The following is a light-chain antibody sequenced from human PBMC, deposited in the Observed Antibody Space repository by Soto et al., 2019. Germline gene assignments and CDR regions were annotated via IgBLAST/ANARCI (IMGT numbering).Light chain of an antibody. V-gene: IGKV3-11*01. Sequence: EIVLTHSPGTLSVSPGDIVTLFCRASQSVSSYLAWYQQKPGQAPRLLIYDASNRATGIPARFSGSGSGTDFSLTISSLEPEDFAVYYCQQRSDWPRTLGQGTKVDIK. CDR3: QQRSDWPRT. CDR2: DAS. CDR1: QSVSSY. J-gene: IGKJ1*01.